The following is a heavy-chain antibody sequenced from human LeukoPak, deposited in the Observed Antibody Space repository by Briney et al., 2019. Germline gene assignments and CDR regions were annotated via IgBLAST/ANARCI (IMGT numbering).Heavy chain of an antibody. J-gene: IGHJ4*02. CDR3: ASDLGYCSGGSCYAPGD. D-gene: IGHD2-15*01. CDR1: GGTFSSYA. CDR2: IIPIFGIA. Sequence: ASVKVSCKASGGTFSSYAISWVRQAPGQGLEWMGRIIPIFGIANYAQKFQGRVTITADKSTSTAYMELSSLRSEDTAVYCCASDLGYCSGGSCYAPGDWGQGTLVTVSS. V-gene: IGHV1-69*04.